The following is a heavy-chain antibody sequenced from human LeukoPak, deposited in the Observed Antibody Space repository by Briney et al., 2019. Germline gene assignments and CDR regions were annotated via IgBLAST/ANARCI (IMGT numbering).Heavy chain of an antibody. V-gene: IGHV1-2*02. CDR1: GYTFPDYY. Sequence: GASVKVSCKASGYTFPDYYMHWVRQAPGQGLEWMGWINPKSGGTIYAQNFRGRVTITTDTSITTAYMELGRLRSDDTAVYYCARDRHYYDSSGCYYVKDYWGQGTLVTVSS. D-gene: IGHD3-22*01. CDR3: ARDRHYYDSSGCYYVKDY. CDR2: INPKSGGT. J-gene: IGHJ4*02.